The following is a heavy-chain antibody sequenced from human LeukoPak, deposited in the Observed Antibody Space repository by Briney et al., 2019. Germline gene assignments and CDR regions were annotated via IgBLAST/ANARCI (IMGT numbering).Heavy chain of an antibody. V-gene: IGHV3-48*03. Sequence: GGSLRLSCAASGFTFSSYEMNWVRQAPGKGLEWVSSISSSGSTIYYADSVKGRFTISRDNAKNSLFLQMNSLRAEDTAVYYCARDLPYCGGGSCYLDYWGQGTVVTVSS. D-gene: IGHD2-15*01. J-gene: IGHJ4*02. CDR1: GFTFSSYE. CDR2: ISSSGSTI. CDR3: ARDLPYCGGGSCYLDY.